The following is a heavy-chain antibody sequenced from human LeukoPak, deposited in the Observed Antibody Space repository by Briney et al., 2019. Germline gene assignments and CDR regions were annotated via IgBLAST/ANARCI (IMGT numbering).Heavy chain of an antibody. V-gene: IGHV3-21*01. D-gene: IGHD3-22*01. J-gene: IGHJ4*02. CDR1: GFRFSGFS. Sequence: GGPLSPSCAASGFRFSGFSMSWAGQAPGKGLEWVSSISSSSSYIYYADSVKGRFTISRDNAENSLYLQMNSLRAEDTAVYYCASRSSGYYYDYWGQGTLVTVSS. CDR2: ISSSSSYI. CDR3: ASRSSGYYYDY.